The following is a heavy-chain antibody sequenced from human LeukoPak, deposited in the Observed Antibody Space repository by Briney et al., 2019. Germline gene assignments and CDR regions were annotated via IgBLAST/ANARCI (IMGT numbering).Heavy chain of an antibody. D-gene: IGHD5-12*01. V-gene: IGHV1-46*01. CDR2: INPSDGTT. CDR3: ARVWTEGYPFDY. CDR1: GYTFTSYY. Sequence: ASVKVSCKASGYTFTSYYMHWVRQAPGQGLEWMGIINPSDGTTTYAQKLQGRVTMTRDTSTSTVYMELSSLRSEDTAVYYCARVWTEGYPFDYWGQGTLLTVSS. J-gene: IGHJ4*02.